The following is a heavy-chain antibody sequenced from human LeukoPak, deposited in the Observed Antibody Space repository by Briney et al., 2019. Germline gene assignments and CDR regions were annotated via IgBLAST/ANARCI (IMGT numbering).Heavy chain of an antibody. CDR1: GGSISSSSYY. J-gene: IGHJ3*02. V-gene: IGHV4-39*07. CDR3: ARDGRDGYNYDAFDI. CDR2: IYYSGST. Sequence: SETLSLTCTVSGGSISSSSYYWGWIRQPPGEGLEWIGSIYYSGSTYYNPSLKSRVTISVDTSKNQFSLKLSSVTAADTAVYYCARDGRDGYNYDAFDIWGQGTMDTVSS. D-gene: IGHD5-24*01.